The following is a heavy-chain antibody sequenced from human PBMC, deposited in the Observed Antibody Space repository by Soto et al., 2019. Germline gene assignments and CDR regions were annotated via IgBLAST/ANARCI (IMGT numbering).Heavy chain of an antibody. CDR2: ISGHNGNT. V-gene: IGHV1-18*01. CDR1: GYTLTNYG. J-gene: IGHJ5*02. Sequence: QVQLVQAGDEVKKTGASVAVSCRASGYTLTNYGISRVRHAPGEGLLLMGWISGHNGNTLYTQNVQGRITLTIEKSTNTASMELMILKIDNAAMYYCVRDWQLSPWGQGTLVTVSS. D-gene: IGHD1-1*01. CDR3: VRDWQLSP.